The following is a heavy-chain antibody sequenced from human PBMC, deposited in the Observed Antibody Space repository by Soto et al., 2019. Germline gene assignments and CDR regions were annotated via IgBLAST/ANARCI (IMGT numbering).Heavy chain of an antibody. V-gene: IGHV6-1*01. CDR3: ARAPQWLDYYYGMDV. CDR1: GDSVSGNSAA. D-gene: IGHD6-19*01. J-gene: IGHJ6*02. Sequence: SQALSLTCAISGDSVSGNSAAWNCIRHSPSRGLEWLGRTYYRSKWYNDYAVSVKSRITINPDTSKNQFSLQLNSVTPEDSAVYYCARAPQWLDYYYGMDVWGQGTTVTVFS. CDR2: TYYRSKWYN.